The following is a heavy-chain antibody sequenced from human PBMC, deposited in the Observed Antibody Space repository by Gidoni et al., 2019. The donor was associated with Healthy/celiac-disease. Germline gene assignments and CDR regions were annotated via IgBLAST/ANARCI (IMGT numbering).Heavy chain of an antibody. Sequence: EVQLLESGGGLVQPGGSLRLSCAASGFTFSNYGMSWVRQAPGKGLEWVSAISGSGGSTYHADSVKGRFTISRDNSKNTLYLQINSLRAEDTAVYYCARNCSGGSCWNYWGQGTLVTVSS. CDR1: GFTFSNYG. CDR3: ARNCSGGSCWNY. D-gene: IGHD2-15*01. J-gene: IGHJ4*02. V-gene: IGHV3-23*01. CDR2: ISGSGGST.